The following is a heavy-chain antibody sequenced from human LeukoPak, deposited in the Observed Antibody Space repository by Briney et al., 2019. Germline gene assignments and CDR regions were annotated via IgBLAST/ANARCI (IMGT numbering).Heavy chain of an antibody. CDR1: GFTFSNYG. CDR3: AKNSGGTCYSHLDY. J-gene: IGHJ4*02. CDR2: ISGSGGST. D-gene: IGHD2-15*01. Sequence: GGSLRLSCAASGFTFSNYGMTWVRQAPGKGLEWVSGISGSGGSTYYEDSVKGRFTISRDNSKNTLYLQMNSLRAEDTAVYYCAKNSGGTCYSHLDYWGQGTLVTVSS. V-gene: IGHV3-23*01.